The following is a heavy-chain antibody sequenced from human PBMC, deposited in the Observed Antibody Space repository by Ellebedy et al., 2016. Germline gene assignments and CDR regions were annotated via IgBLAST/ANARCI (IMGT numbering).Heavy chain of an antibody. V-gene: IGHV4-4*07. Sequence: SETLSLXXTVSGADINSYYLNWIRQPAGKGLEWIGRVYTDGSTKFNPSLKSRVTISVDTSKNQFSLKLSSVTAADTAVYYCARVYGRYGYGLNWFDPWGQGTLVTVSS. CDR2: VYTDGST. J-gene: IGHJ5*02. D-gene: IGHD5-18*01. CDR1: GADINSYY. CDR3: ARVYGRYGYGLNWFDP.